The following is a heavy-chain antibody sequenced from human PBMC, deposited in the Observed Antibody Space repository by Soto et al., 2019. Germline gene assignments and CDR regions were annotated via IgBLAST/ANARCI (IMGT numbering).Heavy chain of an antibody. CDR2: TYYRSKWYN. CDR1: GDSVSSNSAA. Sequence: PSQTLSLTCAISGDSVSSNSAAWNWIRQSPSRGLEWLGRTYYRSKWYNDYAVSVKSRITINPDTSKNQFSLQLNSVTPEDTAVYYCARDSRPDYYDRSGYYFDDWGQGTLVTVSS. CDR3: ARDSRPDYYDRSGYYFDD. J-gene: IGHJ4*02. V-gene: IGHV6-1*01. D-gene: IGHD3-22*01.